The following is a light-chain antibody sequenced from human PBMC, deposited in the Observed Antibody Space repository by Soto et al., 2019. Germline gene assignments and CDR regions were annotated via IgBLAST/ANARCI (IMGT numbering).Light chain of an antibody. CDR2: DAS. CDR1: QSISSY. V-gene: IGKV3-11*01. CDR3: QQRANWPIT. Sequence: EIVLTQSPATLSLSPGERATLSCRASQSISSYLGWYQQKPGQAPRLLIYDASNSATGIPARFSGSGSGADFTLTISSLEPEDFAVYYCQQRANWPITFGQGTRLEIK. J-gene: IGKJ5*01.